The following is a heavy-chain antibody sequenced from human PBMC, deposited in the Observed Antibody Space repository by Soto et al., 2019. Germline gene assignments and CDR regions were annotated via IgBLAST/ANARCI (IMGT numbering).Heavy chain of an antibody. CDR2: IYYSGST. CDR3: ARDLITIFGVVMPYGMDV. J-gene: IGHJ6*02. V-gene: IGHV4-39*02. D-gene: IGHD3-3*01. CDR1: GGSISSSSYY. Sequence: PSETLSLTCTVSGGSISSSSYYWGWIRQPPGKGLEWIGSIYYSGSTYYNPSLKSRVTISVDTSKNQFSLKLSSVTAADTAVYYCARDLITIFGVVMPYGMDVWGQGTTVTVSS.